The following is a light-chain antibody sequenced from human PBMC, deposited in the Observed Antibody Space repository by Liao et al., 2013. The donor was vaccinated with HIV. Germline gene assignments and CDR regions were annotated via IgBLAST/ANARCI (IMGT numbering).Light chain of an antibody. CDR3: QAWDSSGV. Sequence: SYELTQPPSVSVSPGQTASITCSGDKLENKYVSWYQKKPGQSPVLVIYQDKNRPSGIPERFSGSNSGNTATLTISGTQTMDEADYYCQAWDSSGVFGGGTKLTVL. V-gene: IGLV3-1*01. CDR1: KLENKY. CDR2: QDK. J-gene: IGLJ3*02.